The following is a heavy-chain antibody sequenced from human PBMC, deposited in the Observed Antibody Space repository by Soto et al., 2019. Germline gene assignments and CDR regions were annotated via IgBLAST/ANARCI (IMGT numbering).Heavy chain of an antibody. D-gene: IGHD3-22*01. CDR3: ARDYYDKGGAFDI. V-gene: IGHV4-59*01. CDR1: GGSISSYY. J-gene: IGHJ3*02. Sequence: PSETLSLPCTVSGGSISSYYWGWIRQPPGKGLEWIGYIYYSGSTNYNPSLKSRVTISVDTSKNQFSLKLSSVTAADTAVYYCARDYYDKGGAFDIWGQGTMVTVSS. CDR2: IYYSGST.